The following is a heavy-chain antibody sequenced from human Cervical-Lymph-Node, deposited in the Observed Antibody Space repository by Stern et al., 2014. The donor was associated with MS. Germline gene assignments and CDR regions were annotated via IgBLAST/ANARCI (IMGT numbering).Heavy chain of an antibody. CDR3: AHSRVKYCRGGTCYSSLFDY. D-gene: IGHD2-15*01. V-gene: IGHV2-5*02. CDR2: IFWDDDN. CDR1: GFSVATAGVG. J-gene: IGHJ4*02. Sequence: QITLKESGPTLVKPTQTVTLTCTLSGFSVATAGVGVGWIRQRPGQALEWLAPIFWDDDNLYNPSLKNRLTIIKDTSKNQVVLTMTNVDPVDTATYYCAHSRVKYCRGGTCYSSLFDYWGQGTLVTVSS.